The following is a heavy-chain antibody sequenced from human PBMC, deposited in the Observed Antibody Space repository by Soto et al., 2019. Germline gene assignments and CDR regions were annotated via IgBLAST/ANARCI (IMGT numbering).Heavy chain of an antibody. D-gene: IGHD6-19*01. CDR2: IWYDGSNK. V-gene: IGHV3-33*01. CDR3: VRLSGWYGLDY. Sequence: GGSLRLSCAASGFTFSSYGMHWVRQAPGKGLEWVAVIWYDGSNKYYADSVKGRFTISRDNSKNTLYLQMNSLRAEDTAVYYCVRLSGWYGLDYWGQGTLVTVSS. J-gene: IGHJ4*02. CDR1: GFTFSSYG.